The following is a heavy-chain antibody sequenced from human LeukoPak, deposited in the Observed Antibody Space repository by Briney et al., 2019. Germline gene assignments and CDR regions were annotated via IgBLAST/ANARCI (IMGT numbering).Heavy chain of an antibody. CDR2: ITATSSST. CDR1: GFTFSSYG. D-gene: IGHD1-26*01. V-gene: IGHV3-21*01. J-gene: IGHJ6*03. Sequence: PGGSLRLSCAASGFTFSSYGMSWVRQAPGKGLEWVSAITATSSSTHDADSVQGRFTISRDNVKNSLYLQMNSLRAEDTAVYYCARAHKIRAWEVYMDVWGKGTTVTVSS. CDR3: ARAHKIRAWEVYMDV.